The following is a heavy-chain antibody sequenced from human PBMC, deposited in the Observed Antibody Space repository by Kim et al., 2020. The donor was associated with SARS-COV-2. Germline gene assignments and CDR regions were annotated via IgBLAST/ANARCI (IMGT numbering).Heavy chain of an antibody. D-gene: IGHD6-19*01. CDR3: ARGDAEAVAATTPSDY. J-gene: IGHJ4*02. Sequence: GGSLRLSCAASGFTFSSYAMHWVRQAPGKGLEWVAVISYDGSNKYYADSVKGRFTISRDNSKNTLYLQMNSLRAEDTAVYYCARGDAEAVAATTPSDYWGQGPLVTVSS. CDR2: ISYDGSNK. CDR1: GFTFSSYA. V-gene: IGHV3-30-3*01.